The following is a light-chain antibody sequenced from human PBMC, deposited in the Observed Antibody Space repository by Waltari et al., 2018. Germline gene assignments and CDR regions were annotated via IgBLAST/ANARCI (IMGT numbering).Light chain of an antibody. J-gene: IGKJ2*01. CDR2: GAS. CDR1: QSVSSN. V-gene: IGKV3-15*01. Sequence: IVMTQSPAPLSVSSGDRATLSCRPSQSVSSNLAWYQPRPGQAPRLLIYGASTRATGIPARFSGSGSGTEFTLTISSLQSEDFAVYYCQQYNNWPPGYTFGQGTKLEIK. CDR3: QQYNNWPPGYT.